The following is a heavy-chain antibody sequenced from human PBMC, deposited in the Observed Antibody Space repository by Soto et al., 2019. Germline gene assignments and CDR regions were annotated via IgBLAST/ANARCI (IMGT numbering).Heavy chain of an antibody. D-gene: IGHD5-12*01. CDR2: VYVSDSET. Sequence: PGESLKISCRGSGYYSSSYWIAWVRQMSGKGLEWVGSVYVSDSETKYSPSFQGQVTISADKYTNTAYLYWRSLKASDTAMYYCARRGTLSGRDAFDVWGEGTMVTVSS. CDR3: ARRGTLSGRDAFDV. J-gene: IGHJ3*01. CDR1: GYYSSSYW. V-gene: IGHV5-51*01.